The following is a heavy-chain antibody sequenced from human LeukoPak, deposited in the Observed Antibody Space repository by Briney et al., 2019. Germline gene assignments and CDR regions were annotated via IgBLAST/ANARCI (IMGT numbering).Heavy chain of an antibody. CDR2: IRSKANSYAT. D-gene: IGHD3-22*01. Sequence: GSLRLSCAASGFTFSGSAMHWVRQASGKGLEWVGRIRSKANSYATAYAASVKGRFTISRDDSKNTAYLRMNSLKTEDTAVYYCTSVPYDSSGRPLIDYWGQGTLVTASS. V-gene: IGHV3-73*01. CDR3: TSVPYDSSGRPLIDY. CDR1: GFTFSGSA. J-gene: IGHJ4*02.